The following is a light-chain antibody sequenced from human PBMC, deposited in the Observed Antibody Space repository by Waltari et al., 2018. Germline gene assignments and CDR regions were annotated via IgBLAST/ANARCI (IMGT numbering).Light chain of an antibody. V-gene: IGLV2-14*01. J-gene: IGLJ3*02. CDR2: EVS. Sequence: QSALTQPASVSGSPGQSITISCTGTSRDVGGYNYVSWYQQHPGKAPKLMIYEVSNRPSGVSDRFSGSKSGNTASLTISGLQAEDEADYYCSSYISSTIQVIGGGTKLTVL. CDR3: SSYISSTIQV. CDR1: SRDVGGYNY.